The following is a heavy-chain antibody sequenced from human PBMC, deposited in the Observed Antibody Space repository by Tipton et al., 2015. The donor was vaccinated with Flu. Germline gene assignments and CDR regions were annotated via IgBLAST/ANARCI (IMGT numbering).Heavy chain of an antibody. CDR1: GYSFTNHW. D-gene: IGHD2-8*01. Sequence: QLVQSGPEVKKPGESLKISCRGSGYSFTNHWIGWVRQLPGKGLEWMGIIYPGDSQTTYSPSFQGRVTISADMSTSTAHLQWNSLQASDTAMYYCASNVNVCAFDVWGQGTMVTVSS. J-gene: IGHJ3*01. V-gene: IGHV5-51*03. CDR2: IYPGDSQT. CDR3: ASNVNVCAFDV.